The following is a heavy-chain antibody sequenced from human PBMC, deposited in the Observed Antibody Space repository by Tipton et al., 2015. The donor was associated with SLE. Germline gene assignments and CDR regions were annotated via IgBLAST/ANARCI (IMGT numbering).Heavy chain of an antibody. J-gene: IGHJ6*02. V-gene: IGHV4-4*02. CDR1: GDSISRYNW. CDR3: AREAEVYGMDV. Sequence: TLSLTCSVSGDSISRYNWWSWVRQSPGKGLEWIGEIYPSGSTNYNPSLKSRVIISIDKSKNQVSLKLSFVTAADTAVYYCAREAEVYGMDVWGQGSTVTVSS. CDR2: IYPSGST.